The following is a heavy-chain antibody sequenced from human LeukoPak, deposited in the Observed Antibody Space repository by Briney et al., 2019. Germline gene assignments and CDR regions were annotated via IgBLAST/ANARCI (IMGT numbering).Heavy chain of an antibody. V-gene: IGHV4-31*03. CDR1: GGSISSGGYY. CDR3: ASTTLHYFDY. J-gene: IGHJ4*02. CDR2: IYYSGST. D-gene: IGHD4-17*01. Sequence: SETLSLTCTVSGGSISSGGYYWSWIRQHPGKGLEWTGYIYYSGSTYYNPSLKSRVTISVDTSKNQFSLKLSSVTAADTAVYYCASTTLHYFDYWGQGTLVTVSS.